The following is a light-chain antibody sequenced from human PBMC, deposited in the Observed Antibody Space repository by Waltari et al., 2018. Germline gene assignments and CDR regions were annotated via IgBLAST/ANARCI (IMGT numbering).Light chain of an antibody. CDR2: RNT. Sequence: QAGLTQSPSVSRALRQTATTSCTGNINNVGDQGAAWRQQRKGHPPKPRSYRNTNRPSGISQGCSAARSGNTASLTVTGLQPEDEADYYCSAWDSSLSAWVFGAGTKLTVL. V-gene: IGLV10-54*04. J-gene: IGLJ3*02. CDR3: SAWDSSLSAWV. CDR1: INNVGDQG.